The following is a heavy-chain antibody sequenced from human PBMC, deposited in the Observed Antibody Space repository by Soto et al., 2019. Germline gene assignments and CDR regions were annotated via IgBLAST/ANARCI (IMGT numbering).Heavy chain of an antibody. J-gene: IGHJ4*02. D-gene: IGHD5-18*01. CDR1: VFTGYY. CDR3: ARDEVDTAMAHFDY. CDR2: INPNGGGT. V-gene: IGHV1-2*02. Sequence: ASVKVSCKASVFTGYYMHWVRQAPGQGLEWMGWINPNGGGTNYAQKFQGRVTMTRDTSISTAYMELSRLRSDDTAVYYCARDEVDTAMAHFDYWGQGTLVTVSS.